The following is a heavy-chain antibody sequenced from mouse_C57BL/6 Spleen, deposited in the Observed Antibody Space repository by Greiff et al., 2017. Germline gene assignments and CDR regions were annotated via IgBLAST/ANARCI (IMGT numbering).Heavy chain of an antibody. CDR2: IWGGST. Sequence: VKLVESGPGLVAPSQSLSITCTVSGFSLTSYGVDWVRQPPGKGLEWLGVIWGGSTNYNSALMSRLSISKDNSKSQVFLKMNSLQTDDTAMYYCAKHELGRNYAMDYWGQGTSVTVSS. V-gene: IGHV2-9*01. J-gene: IGHJ4*01. CDR3: AKHELGRNYAMDY. CDR1: GFSLTSYG. D-gene: IGHD4-1*01.